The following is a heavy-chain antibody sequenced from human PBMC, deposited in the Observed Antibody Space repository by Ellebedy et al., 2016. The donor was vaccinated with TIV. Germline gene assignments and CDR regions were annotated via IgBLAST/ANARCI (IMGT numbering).Heavy chain of an antibody. J-gene: IGHJ6*02. V-gene: IGHV3-13*01. D-gene: IGHD2-2*01. CDR3: ARGYCLSTSCSDQNRRAYGMDV. Sequence: PGGSLRLSCGVSGGPISTTNWWCWVRQVPGRGLEWVSAIGAAHDTFYSGSVKGRFTISRENANNSLYLQMDSLRAGDTAVYYCARGYCLSTSCSDQNRRAYGMDVWGRGTTVTVSS. CDR1: GGPISTT. CDR2: IGAAHDT.